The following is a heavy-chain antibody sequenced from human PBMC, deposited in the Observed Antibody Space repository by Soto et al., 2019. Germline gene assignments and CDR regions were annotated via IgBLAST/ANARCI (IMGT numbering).Heavy chain of an antibody. D-gene: IGHD3-10*01. Sequence: EVQLLESGGGLVQPGGSLRLSCAASGFTFSSYAMSWVRQAPGKGLEWVSAISGSGGSTYYADSVKGRFTISRDNSKNTLYLQMNGLRAEDTAVYYCARFGSGNPFEDYWGQGTLVTVSS. CDR1: GFTFSSYA. V-gene: IGHV3-23*01. CDR3: ARFGSGNPFEDY. CDR2: ISGSGGST. J-gene: IGHJ4*02.